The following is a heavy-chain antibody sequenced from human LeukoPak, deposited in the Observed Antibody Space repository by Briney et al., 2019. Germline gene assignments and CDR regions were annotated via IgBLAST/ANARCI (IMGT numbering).Heavy chain of an antibody. J-gene: IGHJ4*02. CDR1: GGTFSSYA. CDR3: ATDGADEYSSGRYYY. Sequence: ASVKVSCKASGGTFSSYAISWVRQAPGQGLEWMGGIIPIFGTANYAQKFQGRVTITTDESTSTAYMELSSLRSEDTAVYYCATDGADEYSSGRYYYWGQGTLVTVSS. V-gene: IGHV1-69*05. D-gene: IGHD6-19*01. CDR2: IIPIFGTA.